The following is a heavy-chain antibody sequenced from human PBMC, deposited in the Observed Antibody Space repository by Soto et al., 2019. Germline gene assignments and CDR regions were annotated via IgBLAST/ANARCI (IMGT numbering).Heavy chain of an antibody. CDR2: IIPIFGTA. V-gene: IGHV1-69*01. CDR1: GGTFSSYA. Sequence: QVQLVQSGAEVKKPGSSVKVSCKASGGTFSSYAISWVRQAPGQGLEWMGGIIPIFGTANYAQKFQGRVTITADESTSTAYMELSSLRSEDTAVYYCASGWELATGYYYGMDIWGQGTTVTVSS. D-gene: IGHD1-26*01. CDR3: ASGWELATGYYYGMDI. J-gene: IGHJ6*02.